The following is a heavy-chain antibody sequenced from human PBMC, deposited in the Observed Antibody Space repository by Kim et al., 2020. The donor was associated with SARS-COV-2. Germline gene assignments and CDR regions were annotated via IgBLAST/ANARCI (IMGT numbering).Heavy chain of an antibody. CDR2: INDNENI. Sequence: SETLSLTCAVYGESFSDYYWSWIRQSPGKTLEWIGGINDNENINYNPSLKSRVTLSLDTSKRQFSLTVTSMTVADTGIYYCAKARQITTSFGVVMHNWFGPWGRGTPVVVSS. V-gene: IGHV4-34*01. D-gene: IGHD3-3*01. J-gene: IGHJ5*02. CDR3: AKARQITTSFGVVMHNWFGP. CDR1: GESFSDYY.